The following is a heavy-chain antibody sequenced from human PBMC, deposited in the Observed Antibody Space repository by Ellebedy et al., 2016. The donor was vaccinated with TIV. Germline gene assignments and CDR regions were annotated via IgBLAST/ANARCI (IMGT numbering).Heavy chain of an antibody. CDR2: ISSDSSKI. CDR3: AGKAPQFQFDY. Sequence: GESLKISCAASGFTFIYYSMNWVRQAQGKGLAWISYISSDSSKIVYADSVKGRFTVSRDNARNSLFLQMNSLRVEDTAVYYCAGKAPQFQFDYWGQGTLVTVSS. V-gene: IGHV3-48*04. J-gene: IGHJ4*02. CDR1: GFTFIYYS. D-gene: IGHD4-23*01.